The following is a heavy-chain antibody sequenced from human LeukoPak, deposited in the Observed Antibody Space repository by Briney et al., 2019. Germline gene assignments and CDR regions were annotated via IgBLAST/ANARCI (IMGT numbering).Heavy chain of an antibody. J-gene: IGHJ4*02. CDR1: GFTFSSYW. CDR2: IKQDGSEK. D-gene: IGHD6-6*01. Sequence: GGSLRLSCAASGFTFSSYWMSWVRQAPGKGLEWVANIKQDGSEKYYVDSVKGRFTISRDNAKNSLYLQMNSLRAEDTAVYYCARAAWGIAARPDPGYWGQGTLDTVSS. V-gene: IGHV3-7*04. CDR3: ARAAWGIAARPDPGY.